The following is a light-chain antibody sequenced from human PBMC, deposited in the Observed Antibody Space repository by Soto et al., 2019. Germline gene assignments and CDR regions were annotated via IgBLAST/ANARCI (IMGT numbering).Light chain of an antibody. CDR2: DIS. CDR1: QGVTSN. J-gene: IGKJ5*01. CDR3: QQYKNSPLS. V-gene: IGKV3D-15*01. Sequence: TQSPATLSVSPGEGATLSCRAIQGVTSNFAWYQQKRGQPPRLLIYDISTRATSVPARFSGCGSGTQFTLTISGLEPEDFALYCCQQYKNSPLSFGQGTKLEIK.